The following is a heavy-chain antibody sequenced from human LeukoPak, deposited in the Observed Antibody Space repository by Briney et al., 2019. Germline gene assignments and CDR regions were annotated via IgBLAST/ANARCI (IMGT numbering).Heavy chain of an antibody. V-gene: IGHV3-48*03. J-gene: IGHJ6*02. D-gene: IGHD5-18*01. CDR2: IGTRGTTI. Sequence: GGSLRLSCVASGFSFSSYEMNWVRQAPGKGLEWVSYIGTRGTTIYSADSVKGRFTISRDNAKNSLSLQMNSLRVEDTAVYYCASVDTALFHFYGMDVWGPGAPVTVSS. CDR3: ASVDTALFHFYGMDV. CDR1: GFSFSSYE.